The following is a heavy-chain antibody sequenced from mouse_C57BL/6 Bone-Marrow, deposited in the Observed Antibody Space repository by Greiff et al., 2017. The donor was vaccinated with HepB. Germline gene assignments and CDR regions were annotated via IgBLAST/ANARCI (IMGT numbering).Heavy chain of an antibody. J-gene: IGHJ4*01. D-gene: IGHD1-1*01. V-gene: IGHV2-6-1*01. Sequence: VKVVESGPGLVAPSQSLSITCTVSGFSLTSYGVHWVRQPPGKGLEWLVVIWSDGSTTYNSALKSRLSISKDNSKSQVFLKMNSLQTDDTAMYYWARQGITTVVATDYYAIDYWGQGTSVTVSS. CDR1: GFSLTSYG. CDR2: IWSDGST. CDR3: ARQGITTVVATDYYAIDY.